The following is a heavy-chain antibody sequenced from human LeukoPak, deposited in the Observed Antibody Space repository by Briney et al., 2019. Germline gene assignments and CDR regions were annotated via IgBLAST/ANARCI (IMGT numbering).Heavy chain of an antibody. CDR2: INPNSGGT. Sequence: ASVKVSCKASGYTFTGYYMHWVRQAPGQGLEWMGWINPNSGGTNYAQKFQGRVTMTRDTSISTAYMELSRLRSDDTAVYYCARPYAGYSSSWYSYWGQGTLVTVSS. CDR3: ARPYAGYSSSWYSY. CDR1: GYTFTGYY. J-gene: IGHJ4*02. V-gene: IGHV1-2*02. D-gene: IGHD6-13*01.